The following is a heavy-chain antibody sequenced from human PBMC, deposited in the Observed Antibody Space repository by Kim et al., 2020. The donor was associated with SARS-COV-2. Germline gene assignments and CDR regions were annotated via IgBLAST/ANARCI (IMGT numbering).Heavy chain of an antibody. CDR3: ASASPDNYYDSSGYYYALHFDY. D-gene: IGHD3-22*01. CDR2: IYYSGST. V-gene: IGHV4-39*07. Sequence: SETLSLTCTVSGGSISSSSYYWGWIRQPPGKGLEWIGSIYYSGSTYYNPSLKSRVTISVDTSKNQFSLKLSSVTAADTAVYYCASASPDNYYDSSGYYYALHFDYWGQGTLVTVSS. J-gene: IGHJ4*02. CDR1: GGSISSSSYY.